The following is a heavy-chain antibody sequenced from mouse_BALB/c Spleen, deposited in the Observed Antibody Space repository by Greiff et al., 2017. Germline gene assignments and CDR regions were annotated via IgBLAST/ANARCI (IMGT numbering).Heavy chain of an antibody. CDR2: IDPADSYT. V-gene: IGHV1S127*01. CDR1: GYTFTSYW. CDR3: TRGYAKGGFAY. D-gene: IGHD6-5*01. Sequence: QVQLQQPGAELVKPGASVKMSCTASGYTFTSYWMHWVKQRPGQGLEWIGVIDPADSYTSYTQKFKGKATLTVDTSSSTAYMQLSSLTSEDSAVYYCTRGYAKGGFAYWGQGTLVTVSA. J-gene: IGHJ3*01.